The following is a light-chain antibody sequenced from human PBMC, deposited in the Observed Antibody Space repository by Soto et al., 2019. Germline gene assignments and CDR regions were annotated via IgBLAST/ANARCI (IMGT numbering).Light chain of an antibody. CDR3: CSYAGSSTYV. CDR2: EGS. V-gene: IGLV2-23*01. Sequence: QCVLTQPASVSVAPGQSITISCTGTSSDVGSYNLVSWYQQHPGKAPKLMIYEGSKRPPGVSNRFSGSKSGNTASLTISGLQAEDEADYYCCSYAGSSTYVFGTGTKVTVL. CDR1: SSDVGSYNL. J-gene: IGLJ1*01.